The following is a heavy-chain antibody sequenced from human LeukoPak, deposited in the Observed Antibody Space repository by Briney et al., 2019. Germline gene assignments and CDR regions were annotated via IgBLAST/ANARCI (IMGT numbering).Heavy chain of an antibody. CDR1: GYTFTDNG. Sequence: ASVKVSSKASGYTFTDNGISWVRQAPGEGLEWMGWISANSGKTNYAQRFQGRVTMTRETSSSTVYMELRSLRSDDTAVYFCARDKNYRFDYWGQGTLVSVTS. V-gene: IGHV1-18*01. CDR3: ARDKNYRFDY. D-gene: IGHD3-16*02. J-gene: IGHJ4*02. CDR2: ISANSGKT.